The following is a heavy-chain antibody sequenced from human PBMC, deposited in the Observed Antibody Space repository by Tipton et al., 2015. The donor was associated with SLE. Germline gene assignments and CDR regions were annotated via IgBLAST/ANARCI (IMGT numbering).Heavy chain of an antibody. CDR3: ARDLREYGDAHFDY. D-gene: IGHD4-17*01. V-gene: IGHV4-4*08. CDR2: IYTSGST. J-gene: IGHJ4*02. CDR1: GVSISSYY. Sequence: TLSLTCTVSGVSISSYYWSWIRQPPGKGLEWIGYIYTSGSTNYNPSLKSRVTISGDTSKNQFSLKLSSVTAADTAVYYCARDLREYGDAHFDYWGQGTLVTVSS.